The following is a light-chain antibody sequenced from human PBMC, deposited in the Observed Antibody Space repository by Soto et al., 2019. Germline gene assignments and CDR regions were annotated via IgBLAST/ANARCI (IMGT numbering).Light chain of an antibody. J-gene: IGLJ2*01. V-gene: IGLV1-40*01. Sequence: QSVLTQPPSVPGAPGQRVTISCTGSSSNIGAGYDVHWYQQLPGTAPKLLIYGNSHRPSGVPDRFSGSKSGTSASLAITGLQAEDEADYYCQSYDSSLSGSGVIFGGGTQLTVL. CDR3: QSYDSSLSGSGVI. CDR2: GNS. CDR1: SSNIGAGYD.